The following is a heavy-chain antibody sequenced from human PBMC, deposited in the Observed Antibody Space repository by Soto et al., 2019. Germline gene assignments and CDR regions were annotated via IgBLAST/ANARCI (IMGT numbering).Heavy chain of an antibody. Sequence: QVQLVQSGAEVKKPGASVKVSCKASGYTFTGYYMHWVRQAPGQGLEWMGWINPNSGGTNYAQKFQGWVTMTRDTSISTAYMELSRLRSDDTAVYYCAREGFRSKYCSSTSCYPPDRYDYYYGMDVWGQGTTVTVSS. J-gene: IGHJ6*02. CDR1: GYTFTGYY. CDR2: INPNSGGT. V-gene: IGHV1-2*04. CDR3: AREGFRSKYCSSTSCYPPDRYDYYYGMDV. D-gene: IGHD2-2*01.